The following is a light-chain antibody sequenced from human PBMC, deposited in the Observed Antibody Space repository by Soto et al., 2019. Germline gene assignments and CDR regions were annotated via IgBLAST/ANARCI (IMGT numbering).Light chain of an antibody. Sequence: EIVLTQSPATLSLSPGERATLSCRASQSVSSYLAWYQQKPGQAPRLLIYAASSRATGIPDRFSGGGSGTDFTLTISRLEPEDFAVYYCQQYGNSPITFGQGTRLEIK. CDR2: AAS. J-gene: IGKJ5*01. V-gene: IGKV3-20*01. CDR3: QQYGNSPIT. CDR1: QSVSSY.